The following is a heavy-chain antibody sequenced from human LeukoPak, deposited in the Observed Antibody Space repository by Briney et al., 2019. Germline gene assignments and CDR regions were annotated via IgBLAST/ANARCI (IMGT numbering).Heavy chain of an antibody. Sequence: GGSLRLSCAASGFTFSSYSMNWVRQAPGKGLEWVSSISSSSSTIYYADSVKGRFTISRDNAKNSLYLEMNSLRAEDTAVYYCAELGITMIGGVWGKGTTVTISS. CDR1: GFTFSSYS. D-gene: IGHD3-10*02. J-gene: IGHJ6*04. V-gene: IGHV3-48*01. CDR3: AELGITMIGGV. CDR2: ISSSSSTI.